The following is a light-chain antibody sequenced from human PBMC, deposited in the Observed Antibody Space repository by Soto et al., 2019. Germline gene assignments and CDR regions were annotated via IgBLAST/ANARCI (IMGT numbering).Light chain of an antibody. J-gene: IGKJ2*01. V-gene: IGKV1-39*01. CDR3: QQSYSTPYT. CDR2: AAS. Sequence: DIQMTQSPSSLSASVGDRVTITCRASQSISSYLNWYQQKPGKPPKLLIYAASSLQSGVPSRFSVSGSGTDFTLSISRLQPEDFATYSCQQSYSTPYTFGQGTKLEIK. CDR1: QSISSY.